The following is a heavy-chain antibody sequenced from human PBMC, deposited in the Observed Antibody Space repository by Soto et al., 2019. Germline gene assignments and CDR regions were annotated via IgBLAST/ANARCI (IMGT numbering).Heavy chain of an antibody. CDR2: INHSGST. Sequence: SETLSLTCAVYGGSFSGYYWSWIRQPPGKGLEWIGEINHSGSTNYNPSLKSRVTISVDTSKNQFSLKLSSVTAADTAVYYCARQNYYYYYMDVWGKGTTVTVSS. CDR1: GGSFSGYY. V-gene: IGHV4-34*01. J-gene: IGHJ6*03. CDR3: ARQNYYYYYMDV.